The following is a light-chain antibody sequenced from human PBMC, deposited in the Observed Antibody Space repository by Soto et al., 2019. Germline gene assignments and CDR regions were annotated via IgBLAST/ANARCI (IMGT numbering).Light chain of an antibody. J-gene: IGKJ1*01. CDR1: QGIRTY. CDR3: QQYNNWPPT. V-gene: IGKV1-6*01. CDR2: KAS. Sequence: AIQITQSPHSLCASVGDRVPTTSRASQGIRTYLGWYQQKPGRAPKLLIYKASSLKSGVPSRFSGSGSGTEFTLTISSLQSEDFAAYYCQQYNNWPPTFGQGTKVDI.